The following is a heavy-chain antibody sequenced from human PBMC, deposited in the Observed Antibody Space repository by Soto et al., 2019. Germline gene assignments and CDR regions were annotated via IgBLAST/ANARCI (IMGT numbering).Heavy chain of an antibody. D-gene: IGHD6-13*01. CDR1: GFTFSSYW. Sequence: EVQLVESGGGLVQPGGSLRLSCAASGFTFSSYWMHWFRQAPGQGLVCVSRINSDGSSTSYADSVKGRFTVSRDNAKNTLYLQMNSLSAEETAVYYCARARAIAAAGISWFEPWGQGTVVTVSS. CDR3: ARARAIAAAGISWFEP. J-gene: IGHJ5*02. CDR2: INSDGSST. V-gene: IGHV3-74*01.